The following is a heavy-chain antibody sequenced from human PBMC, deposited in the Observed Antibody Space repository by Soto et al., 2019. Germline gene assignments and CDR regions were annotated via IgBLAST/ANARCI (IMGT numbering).Heavy chain of an antibody. CDR3: VKDFRRYTNGLDV. J-gene: IGHJ6*02. V-gene: IGHV3-9*01. D-gene: IGHD5-18*01. CDR2: ISWNSAST. Sequence: EVQLVESGGGLVEPGKSLRLSCVVSGFTYEDFAMHWVRQAPGKGLEWVSGISWNSASTGYADSVTGRFTISRDNAKNSLYLQMRNLTGDDTAMYYCVKDFRRYTNGLDVWGPATSVTVS. CDR1: GFTYEDFA.